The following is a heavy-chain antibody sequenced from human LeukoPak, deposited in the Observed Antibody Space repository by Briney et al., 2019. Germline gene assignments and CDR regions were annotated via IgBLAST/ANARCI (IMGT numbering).Heavy chain of an antibody. J-gene: IGHJ1*01. V-gene: IGHV1-3*01. CDR1: GYTFTSYA. CDR3: ARAPPGGRGWYAAGVFQH. D-gene: IGHD6-19*01. CDR2: INAGNGNT. Sequence: ASVEVSCKASGYTFTSYAMHWVRQAPGQRLEWMGWINAGNGNTKYSQKFQGRVTITRDTSASTAYMELSSLRSENTSVYYCARAPPGGRGWYAAGVFQHWGQGTLVTVSS.